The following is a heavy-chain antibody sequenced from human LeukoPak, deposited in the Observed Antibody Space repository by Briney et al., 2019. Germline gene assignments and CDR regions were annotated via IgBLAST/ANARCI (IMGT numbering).Heavy chain of an antibody. CDR1: GYTFTNYG. V-gene: IGHV1-18*01. CDR2: ISTYSGNR. CDR3: ARDKAVTTEVTQHFQH. D-gene: IGHD4-23*01. Sequence: ASVKVSCKASGYTFTNYGISWVRQAPGQGLEWMGWISTYSGNRNYAQKLQGRLTMTTDTSTSTAYMELRSLRSDDTAVYYCARDKAVTTEVTQHFQHWGQGTLVTVSS. J-gene: IGHJ1*01.